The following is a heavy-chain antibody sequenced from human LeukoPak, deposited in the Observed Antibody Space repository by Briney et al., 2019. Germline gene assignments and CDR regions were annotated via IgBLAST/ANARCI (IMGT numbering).Heavy chain of an antibody. CDR3: ARDYSVVVVIAIAGRD. V-gene: IGHV1-2*02. CDR2: INPNSGGT. CDR1: GYTFTGYY. J-gene: IGHJ4*02. Sequence: ASVKVSCKASGYTFTGYYMHWVRQAPGQGLEWMGWINPNSGGTNYAQKFQGRVTMNRDTSISTDYIELSRLRSDDTAVYYCARDYSVVVVIAIAGRDWGQGTLVTVSS. D-gene: IGHD2-21*01.